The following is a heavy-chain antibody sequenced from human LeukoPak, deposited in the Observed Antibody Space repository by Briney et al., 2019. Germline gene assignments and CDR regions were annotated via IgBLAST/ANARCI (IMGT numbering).Heavy chain of an antibody. CDR3: ARSERSYYDSLKTDY. CDR1: GYTFTSYG. D-gene: IGHD3-22*01. V-gene: IGHV1-18*01. Sequence: ASVRVSCKASGYTFTSYGISWVRQAPGQGLEWMGWISAYNGNTNYAQKLRGRVTMTTDTSTSTAYMELRSLRSDDTAVYYCARSERSYYDSLKTDYWGQGTLVTVSS. CDR2: ISAYNGNT. J-gene: IGHJ4*02.